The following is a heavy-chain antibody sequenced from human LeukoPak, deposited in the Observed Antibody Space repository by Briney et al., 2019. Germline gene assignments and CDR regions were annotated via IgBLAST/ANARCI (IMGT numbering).Heavy chain of an antibody. V-gene: IGHV4-34*01. CDR2: INHSGST. CDR3: AREYGPWFGESPPNYYYYYYMDV. D-gene: IGHD3-10*01. Sequence: PSETLSLTCAVYGGSFSGYYWSWIRQPPGKGLEWIGEINHSGSTNYNPSLKSRVTISVDTSKNQFSLKLSSVTAADTAVYYCAREYGPWFGESPPNYYYYYYMDVWGKGTTVTISS. CDR1: GGSFSGYY. J-gene: IGHJ6*03.